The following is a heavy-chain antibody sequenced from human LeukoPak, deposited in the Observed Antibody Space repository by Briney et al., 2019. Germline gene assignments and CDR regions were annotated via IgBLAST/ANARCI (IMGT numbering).Heavy chain of an antibody. CDR2: IYSGGST. D-gene: IGHD2-2*01. J-gene: IGHJ6*03. CDR1: GFTVSSNY. V-gene: IGHV3-53*01. CDR3: ARDRGGSTSPYYYMDV. Sequence: PGGSLRLSCAASGFTVSSNYMSWVRQAPRKGLERVSVIYSGGSTYYAASVKGRFTISRDNSKNTLYLQMNSLRAEDTAVYYCARDRGGSTSPYYYMDVWGKGTTVTVSS.